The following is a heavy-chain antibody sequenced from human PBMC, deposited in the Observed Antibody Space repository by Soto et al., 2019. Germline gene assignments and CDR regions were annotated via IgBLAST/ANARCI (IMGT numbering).Heavy chain of an antibody. CDR3: ARRGFGLDY. V-gene: IGHV4-39*01. J-gene: IGHJ4*02. CDR1: GGSISSSSYY. CDR2: TYYSGRT. Sequence: PAETLSLTCTVSGGSISSSSYYWGWIRQPPGKGLEWIGNTYYSGRTFYNPSLRGRVTISVDTSKNQFSLRLSSVAAADTAVYYCARRGFGLDYWGRGTLVTVSS. D-gene: IGHD3-10*01.